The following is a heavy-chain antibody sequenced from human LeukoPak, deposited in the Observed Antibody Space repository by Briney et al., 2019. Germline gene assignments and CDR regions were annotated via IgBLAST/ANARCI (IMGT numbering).Heavy chain of an antibody. D-gene: IGHD3-10*01. V-gene: IGHV1-18*01. CDR3: ARDLLSAVRGVYWFDP. CDR1: GYTFTSYG. J-gene: IGHJ5*02. CDR2: ISAYNGNT. Sequence: ASVKVSCKASGYTFTSYGISWVRQAPGQGLEWMGWISAYNGNTDYAQKLQGRVTMTTDTSTSTAYMELRSLRSDDTAVYYCARDLLSAVRGVYWFDPWGQRTLVTVSS.